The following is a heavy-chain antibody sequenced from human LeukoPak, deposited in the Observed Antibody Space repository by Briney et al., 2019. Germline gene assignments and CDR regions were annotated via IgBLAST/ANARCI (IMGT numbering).Heavy chain of an antibody. CDR1: GFTFSTYS. V-gene: IGHV3-21*01. Sequence: GGSLRLSCAASGFTFSTYSMNWVRQAPGKGLEWVSSISSSSSYICYANSVKGRFTISRDNARKSLFLQMNSLRAEDTAVYYCAKDTYYYGSGSYYNLADYWGQGTLVTVSS. CDR2: ISSSSSYI. D-gene: IGHD3-10*01. CDR3: AKDTYYYGSGSYYNLADY. J-gene: IGHJ4*02.